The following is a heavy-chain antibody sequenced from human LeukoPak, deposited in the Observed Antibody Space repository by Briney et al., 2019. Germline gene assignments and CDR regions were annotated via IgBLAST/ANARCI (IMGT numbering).Heavy chain of an antibody. CDR1: GFALRSYG. V-gene: IGHV3-30*02. CDR3: ARATGTFSEWSLDY. D-gene: IGHD3-3*01. CDR2: IRYDGSDR. J-gene: IGHJ4*02. Sequence: GGSLRLSYAASGFALRSYGMHWVRQAPGKGLEWVAFIRYDGSDRYYGDSVKGRFTISRDISSSTLYLQMNNLRGGDTAVYYCARATGTFSEWSLDYWGQGTLVTVSS.